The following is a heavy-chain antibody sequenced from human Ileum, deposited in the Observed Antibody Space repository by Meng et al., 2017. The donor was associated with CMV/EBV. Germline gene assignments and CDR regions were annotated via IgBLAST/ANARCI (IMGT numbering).Heavy chain of an antibody. CDR1: GFTFSNYM. V-gene: IGHV3-21*01. D-gene: IGHD1-26*01. J-gene: IGHJ4*02. CDR2: ISISSFM. CDR3: ARVFKGGNYFDY. Sequence: GGSLRLSCAASGFTFSNYMMNWVRQAPGKGLEWASSISISSFMYYADSVKGRFTISRDNAKNSLYLQMNSLRAEDTAVYYCARVFKGGNYFDYWGQGTQVTVSS.